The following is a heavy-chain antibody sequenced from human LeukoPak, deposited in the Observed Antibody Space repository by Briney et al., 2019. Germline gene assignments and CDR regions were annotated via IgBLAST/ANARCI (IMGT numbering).Heavy chain of an antibody. CDR3: ARGSSGYYTFDY. CDR2: INPNSGDT. Sequence: ASVKVSCKASGYSLTGYHMHWVRQAPGQGLEWMGRINPNSGDTNYAQKFQGRVTMTRDTSISTAYMELSRLRSDDTAVYYCARGSSGYYTFDYWGQGTLVTVSS. CDR1: GYSLTGYH. V-gene: IGHV1-2*06. J-gene: IGHJ4*02. D-gene: IGHD3-22*01.